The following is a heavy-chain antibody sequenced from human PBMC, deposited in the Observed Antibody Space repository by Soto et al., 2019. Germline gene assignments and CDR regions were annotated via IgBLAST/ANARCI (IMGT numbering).Heavy chain of an antibody. CDR1: GGSFSGYY. Sequence: PSETLSLTCAVYGGSFSGYYWSWIRQPPGKGLEWIGEINHSGSTNYNPSLKSRVTISVDTSKNQFSLKLSSVTAADTAVYYCASQNAYCGGGNCYDDAFDAWGQGTLVTVSS. CDR2: INHSGST. CDR3: ASQNAYCGGGNCYDDAFDA. J-gene: IGHJ3*01. D-gene: IGHD2-15*01. V-gene: IGHV4-34*01.